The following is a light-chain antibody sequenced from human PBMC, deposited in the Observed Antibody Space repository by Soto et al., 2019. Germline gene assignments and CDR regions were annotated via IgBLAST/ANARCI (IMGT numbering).Light chain of an antibody. CDR3: CSYAGSSTPFV. V-gene: IGLV2-23*02. CDR2: EVN. CDR1: SGDIGSYNL. Sequence: QSALTQPASVSGSPRQSITISCTGTSGDIGSYNLVSWYQHHPGKAPQLLIYEVNKRPSGVSDRFSGSKSGNTASLTISGLQSEDETDYYCCSYAGSSTPFVFGTGTKVTVL. J-gene: IGLJ1*01.